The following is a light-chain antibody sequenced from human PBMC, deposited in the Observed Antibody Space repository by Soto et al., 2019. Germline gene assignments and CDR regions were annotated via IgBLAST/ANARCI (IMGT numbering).Light chain of an antibody. Sequence: QSVLTQPPSASGTPGQRVTISCSGSSSNIGSNTVSWYQQLPGTAPKLLIYNNNQRPSGVPDRFSGSKSGTSASLAISGLQSEDEADYYRAAWDDSLNGLVFGGGTKVTVL. J-gene: IGLJ2*01. CDR3: AAWDDSLNGLV. V-gene: IGLV1-44*01. CDR2: NNN. CDR1: SSNIGSNT.